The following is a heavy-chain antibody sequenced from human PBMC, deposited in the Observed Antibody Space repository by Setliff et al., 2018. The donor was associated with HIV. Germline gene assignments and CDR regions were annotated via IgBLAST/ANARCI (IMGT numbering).Heavy chain of an antibody. CDR3: ATSNSWSCRLNY. V-gene: IGHV4-34*01. CDR1: GGSFSGHY. CDR2: MSHSGGA. J-gene: IGHJ4*02. D-gene: IGHD1-26*01. Sequence: KASETLSLTCAVYGGSFSGHYWSWVRQVPGKGLEWIGEMSHSGGANYNPSLKSRVSISVDTSKRQFSLKMTSVTAADTAIYYCATSNSWSCRLNYWGQGTVVTVSS.